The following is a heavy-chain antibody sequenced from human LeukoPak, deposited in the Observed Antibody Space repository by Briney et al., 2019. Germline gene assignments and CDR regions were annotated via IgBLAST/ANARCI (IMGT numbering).Heavy chain of an antibody. CDR2: ISSSGSTI. V-gene: IGHV3-48*03. D-gene: IGHD2-2*01. CDR3: ARARCSSTSCYRGYYGMDV. Sequence: GGSLRLSCAASGFTFSSYEMNWVRQAPGKGLEWVSYISSSGSTIYYADYVRGRFTISRDNAKNSLYLQMNSLRAEDTAVYYCARARCSSTSCYRGYYGMDVWGQGTTVTVPS. J-gene: IGHJ6*02. CDR1: GFTFSSYE.